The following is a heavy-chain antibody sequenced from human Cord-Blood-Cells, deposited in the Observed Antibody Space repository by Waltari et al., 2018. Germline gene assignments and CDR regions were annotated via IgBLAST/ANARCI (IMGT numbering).Heavy chain of an antibody. J-gene: IGHJ5*02. D-gene: IGHD6-6*01. Sequence: QVQLVQSGAEVKKPGASVKVSCKASGYTFTGYYMHWVRQAPGQGLEWMGWINPNSGGTNYAQKFPGWVTMTRDTSISTVYMGLSRLRSDDTAVYYCARDGSLIEYSSSGNWFDPWGQGTLVTVSS. CDR3: ARDGSLIEYSSSGNWFDP. CDR2: INPNSGGT. V-gene: IGHV1-2*04. CDR1: GYTFTGYY.